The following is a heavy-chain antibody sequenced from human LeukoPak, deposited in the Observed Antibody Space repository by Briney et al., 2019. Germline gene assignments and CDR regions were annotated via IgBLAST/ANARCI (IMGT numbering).Heavy chain of an antibody. CDR2: ISAYNGNT. CDR3: ARDVYGDYVVDY. CDR1: GYTFTSYG. Sequence: ASVKVSCKASGYTFTSYGISWGRQAPGQGLEGMGWISAYNGNTNYAQKLQGRVTMTTDTSTSTAYMELRSLRSDDTAVYYCARDVYGDYVVDYWGQGTLVTVSS. V-gene: IGHV1-18*01. D-gene: IGHD4-17*01. J-gene: IGHJ4*02.